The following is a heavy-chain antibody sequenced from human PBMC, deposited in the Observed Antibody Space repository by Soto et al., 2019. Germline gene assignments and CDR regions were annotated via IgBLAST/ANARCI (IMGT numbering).Heavy chain of an antibody. CDR1: GGTFSSYA. V-gene: IGHV1-69*13. CDR3: ARDARDGYNKYDY. CDR2: IIPIFGTA. Sequence: SVKVSCKXSGGTFSSYAISWVRQAPGQGLEWMGGIIPIFGTANYAQKFQGRVTITADESTSTAYMELSSLRSEDTAVYYCARDARDGYNKYDYWGQGTLVTVSS. D-gene: IGHD4-4*01. J-gene: IGHJ4*02.